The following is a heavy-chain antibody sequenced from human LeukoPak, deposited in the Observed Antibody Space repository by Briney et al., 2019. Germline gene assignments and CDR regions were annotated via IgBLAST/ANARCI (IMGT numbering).Heavy chain of an antibody. V-gene: IGHV1-69*01. Sequence: PAASVNVSCKASGGTFSSYAISWVRQAPGQGLEWMGGIIPIFGTANYAQKFQGRVTITADESTSTAYMELSSLRSEDTAVYYCARGVGATVSLFDYWGQGTLVTVSS. CDR2: IIPIFGTA. CDR3: ARGVGATVSLFDY. CDR1: GGTFSSYA. J-gene: IGHJ4*02. D-gene: IGHD4-17*01.